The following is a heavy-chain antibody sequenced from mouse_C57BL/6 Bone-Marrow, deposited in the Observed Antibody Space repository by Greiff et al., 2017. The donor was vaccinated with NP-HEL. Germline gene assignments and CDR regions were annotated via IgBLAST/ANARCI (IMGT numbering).Heavy chain of an antibody. CDR2: INPSSGYT. V-gene: IGHV1-4*01. CDR3: ARDGYYVRYFDV. CDR1: GYTFTSYT. Sequence: QVQLKESGAELARPGASVKMSCKASGYTFTSYTMHWVKQRPGQGLAWIGYINPSSGYTKYNQKFKDKATLTADKSSSTAYMQLSSLTSEDSAVYYCARDGYYVRYFDVWGTGTTVTVSS. D-gene: IGHD2-3*01. J-gene: IGHJ1*03.